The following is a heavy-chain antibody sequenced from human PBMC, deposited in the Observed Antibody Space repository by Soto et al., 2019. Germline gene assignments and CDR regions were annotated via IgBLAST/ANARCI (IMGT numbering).Heavy chain of an antibody. Sequence: QVQLVQSGAEVKKPGASVKVSCKASGYPFTRSGISWVRQAPGQGLEWMGWISTYNGDTNYAQTFQGRVTMTTDTSTSTVHMEVRSLRSDDTAVYYCAREGVAPYYYYGMDVWGQGTPVTVSS. CDR1: GYPFTRSG. D-gene: IGHD5-12*01. J-gene: IGHJ6*02. CDR3: AREGVAPYYYYGMDV. CDR2: ISTYNGDT. V-gene: IGHV1-18*01.